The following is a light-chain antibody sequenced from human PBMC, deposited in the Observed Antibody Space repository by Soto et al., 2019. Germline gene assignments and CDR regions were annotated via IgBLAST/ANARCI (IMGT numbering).Light chain of an antibody. Sequence: TLSVSPGERATLSCRASQSVNTNLAWYRQKPGQAPRLLIKGASTRATGIPARFSGSGSGTEFTLTISSLQSEDFAVYYCQQYNNWPRTWTFGQGTKVDIK. CDR1: QSVNTN. CDR2: GAS. J-gene: IGKJ1*01. CDR3: QQYNNWPRTWT. V-gene: IGKV3-15*01.